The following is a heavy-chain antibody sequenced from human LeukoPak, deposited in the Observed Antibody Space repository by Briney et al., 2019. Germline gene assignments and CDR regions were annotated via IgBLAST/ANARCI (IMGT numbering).Heavy chain of an antibody. CDR2: IYYSGST. CDR3: ARGPVKHCSSTSCSHNWFDP. V-gene: IGHV4-30-4*01. J-gene: IGHJ5*02. CDR1: GGSISSGDYY. Sequence: PSETLSLTRTVSGGSISSGDYYWSWIRQPPGKGLEWIGYIYYSGSTYYNPSLKSRVTISVDTSKNQFSLKLSSVTAADTAVYYCARGPVKHCSSTSCSHNWFDPWGQGTLVTVSS. D-gene: IGHD2-2*01.